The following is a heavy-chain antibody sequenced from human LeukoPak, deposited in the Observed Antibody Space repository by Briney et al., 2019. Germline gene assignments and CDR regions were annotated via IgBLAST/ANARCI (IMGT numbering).Heavy chain of an antibody. CDR1: GGSISSGGYY. D-gene: IGHD4-17*01. V-gene: IGHV4-31*03. J-gene: IGHJ4*02. CDR2: IYYSGST. CDR3: ARDGGDYDYFDY. Sequence: SETLSLTCTVSGGSISSGGYYWSWIRQHPGKGLEWIWYIYYSGSTYYNPSLKSRVTISVDTSKNQFSLKLSSVTAADTAVYYCARDGGDYDYFDYWGQGTLVTVSS.